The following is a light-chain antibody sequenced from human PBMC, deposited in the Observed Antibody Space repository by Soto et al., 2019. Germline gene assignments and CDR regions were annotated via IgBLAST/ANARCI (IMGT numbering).Light chain of an antibody. V-gene: IGLV3-21*02. CDR1: NIGSES. CDR2: DDS. CDR3: QVWYSSTDLYV. J-gene: IGLJ1*01. Sequence: YELAQPPSVSVAPGQTARITCGGNNIGSESVHWYQQRPGQAPVLVVYDDSDRPSGIPERFSGSNSANTATLTISRVEAGDEADYYCQVWYSSTDLYVFGSGTKVTVL.